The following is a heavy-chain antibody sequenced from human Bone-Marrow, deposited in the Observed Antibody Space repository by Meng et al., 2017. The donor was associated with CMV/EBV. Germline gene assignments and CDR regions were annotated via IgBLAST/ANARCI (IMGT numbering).Heavy chain of an antibody. CDR2: IRYDGNNE. CDR3: AKDLIYVREEHFDY. V-gene: IGHV3-30*02. Sequence: GGSLRLSCAASGFIFRSYGMHWVRQAPGKGLEWVAFIRYDGNNEYYGYSMKRRFTITRDNSKNTLYLQMNSLRAEDTAVYYCAKDLIYVREEHFDYWGQGTRVTVSS. J-gene: IGHJ4*02. CDR1: GFIFRSYG. D-gene: IGHD3-10*02.